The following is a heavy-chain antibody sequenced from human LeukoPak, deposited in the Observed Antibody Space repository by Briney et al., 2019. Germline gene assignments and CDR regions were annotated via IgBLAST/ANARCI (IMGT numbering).Heavy chain of an antibody. J-gene: IGHJ3*02. D-gene: IGHD3-3*01. CDR3: ASGLWSGDDAFDI. CDR2: ISSSSSTI. V-gene: IGHV3-48*01. CDR1: GFTFSSYS. Sequence: GGSLRLSCAASGFTFSSYSMNWVRQAPGKGLEWVSYISSSSSTIYYADSVKGRFTISRDNAKSSLYLQMNSLRAEDTAVYYCASGLWSGDDAFDIWGQGTMVTVSS.